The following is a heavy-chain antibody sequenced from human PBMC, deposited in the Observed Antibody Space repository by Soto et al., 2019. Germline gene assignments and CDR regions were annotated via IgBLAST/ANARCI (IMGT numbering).Heavy chain of an antibody. CDR3: ARGPGSGYYSYMAV. V-gene: IGHV1-8*01. Sequence: ASVKVSCKASGYTFTSYDINWVRKATGQGLEWMGWMNPNSGNTGYAQKFQGRVTMTRNTSISTAYMELSSLRSEDTAVFYCARGPGSGYYSYMAVWGKGTTVPVSS. J-gene: IGHJ6*03. CDR2: MNPNSGNT. CDR1: GYTFTSYD. D-gene: IGHD6-25*01.